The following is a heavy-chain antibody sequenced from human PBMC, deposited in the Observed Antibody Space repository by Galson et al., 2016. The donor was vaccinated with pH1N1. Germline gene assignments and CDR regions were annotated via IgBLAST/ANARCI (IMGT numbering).Heavy chain of an antibody. J-gene: IGHJ4*02. CDR3: TGTLLSFGEPNNADF. CDR2: IYRGGST. CDR1: GFSVSNNH. V-gene: IGHV3-53*01. Sequence: SLRLSCAPSGFSVSNNHMSWVRQAPGKGLESGSVIYRGGSTYYADSLEGRFTISRDDSKNMLYLQMNSLRVDDTAIYYCTGTLLSFGEPNNADFWGQGTQVTVSS. D-gene: IGHD3-10*01.